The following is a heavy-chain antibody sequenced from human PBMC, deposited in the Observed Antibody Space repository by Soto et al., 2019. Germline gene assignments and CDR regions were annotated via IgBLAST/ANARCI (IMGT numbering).Heavy chain of an antibody. CDR3: ARGYDNPNWFDP. CDR2: IYYSGST. Sequence: QVQLQESGPGLVKPSQTLSLTCTVSGGPISSGVYYWTWIRQHPGRGLEWIGYIYYSGSTYYNPSLKSRATISIDASKNQFSPKLSSVTAADTAVYYCARGYDNPNWFDPWGQGTLVTVSS. J-gene: IGHJ5*02. V-gene: IGHV4-31*03. CDR1: GGPISSGVYY. D-gene: IGHD3-9*01.